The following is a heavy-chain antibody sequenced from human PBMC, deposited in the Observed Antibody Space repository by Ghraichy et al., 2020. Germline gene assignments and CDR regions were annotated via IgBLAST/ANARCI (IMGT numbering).Heavy chain of an antibody. Sequence: SETLSLTCTVSNYPISRSYNWGWIRQPPGKGLEWIGSISHGGGASYKPSLKSRVTIFLDTSKNQFFLNLTSMSAADTAIYYCARAEVGDFDSWGQGTLVLVSS. CDR1: NYPISRSYN. J-gene: IGHJ5*01. D-gene: IGHD3-16*01. V-gene: IGHV4-38-2*02. CDR3: ARAEVGDFDS. CDR2: ISHGGGA.